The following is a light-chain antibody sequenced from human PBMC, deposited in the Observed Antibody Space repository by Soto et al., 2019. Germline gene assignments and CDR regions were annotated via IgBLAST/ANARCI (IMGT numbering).Light chain of an antibody. V-gene: IGKV3-15*01. CDR3: QQHNNWPWT. J-gene: IGKJ1*01. CDR2: GAS. Sequence: ETVMTQSPATLPVSPGERATLSCRASQSVSSNLAWYHQKPGQAPRLLIYGASTRATGIPARFSGSGSGTEFTLTISSLESEDFAVYYCQQHNNWPWTFGQGTKVDIK. CDR1: QSVSSN.